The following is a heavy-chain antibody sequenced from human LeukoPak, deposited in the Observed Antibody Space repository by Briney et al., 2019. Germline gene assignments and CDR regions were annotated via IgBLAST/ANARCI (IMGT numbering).Heavy chain of an antibody. CDR3: ASDSYSPEYFQH. CDR1: GFSFSNNY. V-gene: IGHV3-66*01. J-gene: IGHJ1*01. D-gene: IGHD2-15*01. Sequence: GGSLRLSCAASGFSFSNNYMSWVRQAPGKGLEWVSVIYSGGSTFYSDSVKGRFTISRENSKNTLYLQMNSLRAEDTAVYYCASDSYSPEYFQHWGQGTLVTGSS. CDR2: IYSGGST.